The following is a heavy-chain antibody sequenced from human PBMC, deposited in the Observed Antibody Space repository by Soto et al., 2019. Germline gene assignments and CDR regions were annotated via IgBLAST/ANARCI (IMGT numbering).Heavy chain of an antibody. CDR3: ARAPIPNWNYYGMDV. J-gene: IGHJ6*02. V-gene: IGHV4-31*03. CDR2: IYYSGST. Sequence: SETLSLTCTVSGGSVNSGGYHWSWIRQHPGKGLEWIGDIYYSGSTYYNPSLKSRVTISIDASTNHFSLHLSALTAADTAVYYCARAPIPNWNYYGMDVWGQGTTVTVSS. D-gene: IGHD1-1*01. CDR1: GGSVNSGGYH.